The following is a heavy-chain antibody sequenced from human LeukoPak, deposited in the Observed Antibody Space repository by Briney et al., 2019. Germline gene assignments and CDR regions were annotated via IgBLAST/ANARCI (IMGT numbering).Heavy chain of an antibody. J-gene: IGHJ3*02. CDR1: GFTFSSYA. CDR2: ISASGSST. V-gene: IGHV3-23*01. CDR3: AQRSLAPPNYVFDI. D-gene: IGHD6-6*01. Sequence: GGSLRLSCAASGFTFSSYAMSCVRPAPGKGLEWVSVISASGSSTYYADSVKGRFTISRDNSENTLYLQMNSLRAEDTALYYCAQRSLAPPNYVFDIWGQGTMVTVSS.